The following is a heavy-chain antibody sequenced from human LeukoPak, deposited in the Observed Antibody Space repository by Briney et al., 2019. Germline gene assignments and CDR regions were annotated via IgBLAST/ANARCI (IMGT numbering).Heavy chain of an antibody. CDR2: ISAYNGNT. J-gene: IGHJ6*02. CDR1: GYTFTSYG. D-gene: IGHD6-13*01. Sequence: ASVKVSCKASGYTFTSYGISWVRQAPGQGLEWMGWISAYNGNTNYAQKLQGRVTMTTDTSTSTAYMELRSLRSDDTAVYYCAREVAAAGTSDYYYGMDVWGQGTTATVSS. CDR3: AREVAAAGTSDYYYGMDV. V-gene: IGHV1-18*01.